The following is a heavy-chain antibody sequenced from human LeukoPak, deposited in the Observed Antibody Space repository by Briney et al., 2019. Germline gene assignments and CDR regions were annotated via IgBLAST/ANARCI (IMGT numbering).Heavy chain of an antibody. CDR1: GYTSTSYD. J-gene: IGHJ4*02. Sequence: ASVKVSCKASGYTSTSYDINWVRQATGQGLEWMGWMDPNSGNAGFALKFQGRVTMTRNTPISTASMELSSLRSDDTAVYYCARGLLTQRDGYKTLYYWGQGSLVTVSS. V-gene: IGHV1-8*01. CDR2: MDPNSGNA. D-gene: IGHD5-24*01. CDR3: ARGLLTQRDGYKTLYY.